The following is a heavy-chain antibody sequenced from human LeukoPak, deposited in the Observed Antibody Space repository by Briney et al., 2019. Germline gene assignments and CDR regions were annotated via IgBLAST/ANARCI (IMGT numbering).Heavy chain of an antibody. CDR1: GFTFSSYG. V-gene: IGHV3-30*03. D-gene: IGHD3-3*01. CDR2: ISYDGSNK. J-gene: IGHJ4*02. Sequence: GGSLRLSCAASGFTFSSYGMHWVRQAPGKGLEWVAVISYDGSNKYYADSVKGRFTISRDNSKNTLYLQMNSLRAEDTAVYYCARDSSIFGVVTPADYWGQGTLVTVSS. CDR3: ARDSSIFGVVTPADY.